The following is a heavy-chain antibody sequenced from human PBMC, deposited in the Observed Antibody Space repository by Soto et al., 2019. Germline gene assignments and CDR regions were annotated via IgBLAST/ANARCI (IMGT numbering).Heavy chain of an antibody. CDR2: ISSDGNEK. D-gene: IGHD2-15*01. CDR3: AKRGYCPGGTCYAFDY. J-gene: IGHJ4*02. V-gene: IGHV3-30*18. Sequence: QVHLVESGGGVVQPGRSLRLSCAASGFTFSTYGMHWVRQAPGKGLEWVALISSDGNEKYYADSVKGRLTVSRDSSNNTLYLQMNSLRVEDTAVYFCAKRGYCPGGTCYAFDYWGRGTLVTVSS. CDR1: GFTFSTYG.